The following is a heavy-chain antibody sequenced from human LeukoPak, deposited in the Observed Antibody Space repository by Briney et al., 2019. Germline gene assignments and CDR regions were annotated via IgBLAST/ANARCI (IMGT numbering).Heavy chain of an antibody. V-gene: IGHV3-23*01. Sequence: QSGGSLRLSCAASGFTFSSYAMSWVRQAPGKGLEWVSAISGSGGSTYYADSMKGRFTISRDNAKNSLYLQMNSLRAEDTALYYCAKDRRVGATSWYFDLWGRGTLVTVSS. CDR1: GFTFSSYA. CDR2: ISGSGGST. J-gene: IGHJ2*01. D-gene: IGHD1-26*01. CDR3: AKDRRVGATSWYFDL.